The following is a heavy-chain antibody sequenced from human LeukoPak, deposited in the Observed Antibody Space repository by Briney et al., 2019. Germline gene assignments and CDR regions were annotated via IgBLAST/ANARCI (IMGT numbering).Heavy chain of an antibody. D-gene: IGHD3-16*01. J-gene: IGHJ2*01. Sequence: PLETLSLTYTVAGGSISTSCWSWIRQPPCSRLEWIGYIHYSGSTNYNPSLKSRVTIIVDTFKTQFSLRLSSVTAADTAVYYCARDHLRFGYWYFDLWGRGTLVTVSS. CDR1: GGSISTSC. CDR3: ARDHLRFGYWYFDL. V-gene: IGHV4-59*01. CDR2: IHYSGST.